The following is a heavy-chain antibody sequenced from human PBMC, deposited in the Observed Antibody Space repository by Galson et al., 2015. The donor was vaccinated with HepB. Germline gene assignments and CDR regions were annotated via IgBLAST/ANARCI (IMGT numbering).Heavy chain of an antibody. CDR2: ILFDGSKK. V-gene: IGHV3-30*18. D-gene: IGHD5-12*01. J-gene: IGHJ4*02. Sequence: SLRLSCAASGFTFSSSDMHWVRQAPGKGLEWVAVILFDGSKKYYVDSVKGRFTISRDNSKTTLFLQMNSLRPEDTAVYYCAKAQGRAVNYAYPIDYWGQGTLVTVSS. CDR1: GFTFSSSD. CDR3: AKAQGRAVNYAYPIDY.